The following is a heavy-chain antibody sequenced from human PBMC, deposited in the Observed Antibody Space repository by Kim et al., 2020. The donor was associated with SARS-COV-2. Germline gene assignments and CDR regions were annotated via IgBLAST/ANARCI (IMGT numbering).Heavy chain of an antibody. CDR2: IIPIFGTA. D-gene: IGHD3-10*01. CDR3: ARDLGGSGSWGIGYYYGMDV. CDR1: GGTFSSYA. V-gene: IGHV1-69*13. Sequence: SVKVSCKASGGTFSSYAISWVRQAPGQGLEWMGGIIPIFGTANYAQKFQGRVTITADESTSAAYMELSSLRSEDTAVYYCARDLGGSGSWGIGYYYGMDVWGQGTTVTVSS. J-gene: IGHJ6*02.